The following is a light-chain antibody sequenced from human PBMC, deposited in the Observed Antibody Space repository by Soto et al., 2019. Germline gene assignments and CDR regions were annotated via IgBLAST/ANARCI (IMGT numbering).Light chain of an antibody. CDR2: AAS. CDR1: HGIRNY. CDR3: QKYNSAPPWT. Sequence: DIQMTQSPSSLSASVGDRVTITCRASHGIRNYLAWYQKKPGKVPKLLIYAASTLQSGVPSRFSGSGSGTDFTLTISSLQPEDVATYYCQKYNSAPPWTFGQGTKVEIK. J-gene: IGKJ1*01. V-gene: IGKV1-27*01.